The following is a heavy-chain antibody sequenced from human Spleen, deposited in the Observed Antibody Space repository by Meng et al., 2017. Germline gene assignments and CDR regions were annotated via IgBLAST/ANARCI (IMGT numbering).Heavy chain of an antibody. V-gene: IGHV3-23*01. D-gene: IGHD3-22*01. CDR1: GFTFSNYA. Sequence: EVQLLESGGGLVQPGGSLRLSCAASGFTFSNYAMSWVRQAPGKGLEWVSVISGSGHSTYYADSVKGRFTISRDDSRNTLYLQMNSLRAEDTAVYYCAKDRDYYDSSAYYDYWGQGTLVTVSS. CDR3: AKDRDYYDSSAYYDY. J-gene: IGHJ4*02. CDR2: ISGSGHST.